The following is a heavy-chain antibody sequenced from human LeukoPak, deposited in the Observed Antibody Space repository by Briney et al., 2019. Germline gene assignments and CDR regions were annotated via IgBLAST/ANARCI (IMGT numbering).Heavy chain of an antibody. V-gene: IGHV3-73*01. CDR2: IRSKANSYAT. Sequence: GGSLRLSCAASGFTFSGSAMHWVRQASGKGLEWVGRIRSKANSYATAYAASVKGRFTISRDDSKNTLYLQMNSLKTEDTAVYYCTTRGDLLYCSSTSCIDWGQGTLVTVSS. CDR1: GFTFSGSA. D-gene: IGHD2-2*01. CDR3: TTRGDLLYCSSTSCID. J-gene: IGHJ4*02.